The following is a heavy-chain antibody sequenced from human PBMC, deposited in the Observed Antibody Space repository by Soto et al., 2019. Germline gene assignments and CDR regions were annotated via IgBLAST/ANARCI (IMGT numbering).Heavy chain of an antibody. D-gene: IGHD3-10*01. CDR3: AKNSGNYYGSGSTFDP. CDR2: ISGSGGST. J-gene: IGHJ5*02. V-gene: IGHV3-23*01. Sequence: EVQLLESGGGLVQPGGSLRLSCVASGFTFSSYAMSWVRQAPGKGLEWVSAISGSGGSTYYGDSVKGRFTISRDNYKNTLYLQMNSLRAEDMAVYYCAKNSGNYYGSGSTFDPWGQGTLVTVSS. CDR1: GFTFSSYA.